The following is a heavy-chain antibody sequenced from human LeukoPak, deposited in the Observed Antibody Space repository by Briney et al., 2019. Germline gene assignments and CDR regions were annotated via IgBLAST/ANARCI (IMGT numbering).Heavy chain of an antibody. J-gene: IGHJ4*02. Sequence: SETLSLTCTVSGGSISSSSYYWGWIRQPPGKGLEWIGSIYYSGSTYYNPSLKSRVTISVDTSKNQFSLKLSSVTAADTAVYYCARYLVRGYYLDYWGQGTLVTVSS. CDR2: IYYSGST. CDR3: ARYLVRGYYLDY. D-gene: IGHD3-3*01. CDR1: GGSISSSSYY. V-gene: IGHV4-39*01.